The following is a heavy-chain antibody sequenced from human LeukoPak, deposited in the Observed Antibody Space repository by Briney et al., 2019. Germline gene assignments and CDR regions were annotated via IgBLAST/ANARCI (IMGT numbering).Heavy chain of an antibody. D-gene: IGHD6-19*01. CDR2: IIPIFGTA. J-gene: IGHJ3*02. V-gene: IGHV1-69*13. CDR3: ASGSGGSGWYAFDI. CDR1: GYTFTGYY. Sequence: ASVKVSCKASGYTFTGYYMHWVRQAPGQGLEWMGGIIPIFGTANYAQKFQGRVTITADESTSTAYMELSSLRSEDTAVCYCASGSGGSGWYAFDIWGQGTMVTVSS.